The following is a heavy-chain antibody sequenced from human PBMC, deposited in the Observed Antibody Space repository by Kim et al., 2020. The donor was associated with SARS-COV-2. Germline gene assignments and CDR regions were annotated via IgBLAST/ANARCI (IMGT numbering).Heavy chain of an antibody. CDR2: IYYSGST. CDR1: GGSISSYY. D-gene: IGHD3-22*01. J-gene: IGHJ3*02. CDR3: AREGYYDSSGYYSHDAFDI. Sequence: SETLSLTCSVSGGSISSYYWSWIRQPPGKGLEWIGYIYYSGSTNYNPSLKSRVTILVDTSKKQLSLKLSSVTVADTAVYYCAREGYYDSSGYYSHDAFDIWGQGTMVTVSS. V-gene: IGHV4-59*13.